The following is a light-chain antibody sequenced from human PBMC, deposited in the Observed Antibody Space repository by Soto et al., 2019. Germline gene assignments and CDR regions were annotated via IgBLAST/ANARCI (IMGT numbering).Light chain of an antibody. CDR2: YIS. J-gene: IGKJ5*01. CDR1: QSAGNF. Sequence: VMTQAPATLSVSPGETASLSCRASQSAGNFLAWYQQKPGQAPRLLIYYISTRATGIPARFSGSGSGTEFTLTINSLQSEDSAVYYCQQHNQWPITFGQGTRLEIK. V-gene: IGKV3D-15*01. CDR3: QQHNQWPIT.